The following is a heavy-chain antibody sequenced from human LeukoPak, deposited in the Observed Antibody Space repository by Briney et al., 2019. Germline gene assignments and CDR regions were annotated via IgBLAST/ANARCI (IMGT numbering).Heavy chain of an antibody. CDR2: INSDGSST. Sequence: TGGSLRLSCAASGFTFSSYWMHWVRQAPGKGLVWVSRINSDGSSTSYADSVKGRFTISRDNAKNTLYLQMNSLRAEDTAVYYCARDSYGSSGYYTLFDYWGQGTLVTVSS. CDR3: ARDSYGSSGYYTLFDY. J-gene: IGHJ4*02. V-gene: IGHV3-74*01. CDR1: GFTFSSYW. D-gene: IGHD3-22*01.